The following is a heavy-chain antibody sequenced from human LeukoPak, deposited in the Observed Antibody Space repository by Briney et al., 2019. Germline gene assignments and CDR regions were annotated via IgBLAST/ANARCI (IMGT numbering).Heavy chain of an antibody. CDR1: GGSISSYY. J-gene: IGHJ3*02. V-gene: IGHV4-59*01. Sequence: SETLSLTCTVSGGSISSYYWSWIRQPPGKGLEWIGYIYYSGSTNYNPSLKSRVTISVDTSKNQFSLKLSSVTAADTAVYYCARDRGYYDSSDAFDIWGQGTMVTVSS. CDR3: ARDRGYYDSSDAFDI. CDR2: IYYSGST. D-gene: IGHD3-22*01.